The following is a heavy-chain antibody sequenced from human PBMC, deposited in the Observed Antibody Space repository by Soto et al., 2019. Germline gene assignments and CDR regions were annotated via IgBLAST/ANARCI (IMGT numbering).Heavy chain of an antibody. CDR1: AFTFSDYW. J-gene: IGHJ4*02. Sequence: EVQLVESGGDLVQPGGSLRLSFAASAFTFSDYWMHWVRQVPGKGLVWVSRINTDGSGTSYADFVKGRFTISRDNAKNTVFLQMNSLVADDTAVYYCATLQLAGPDYWGQGTLVTVSS. CDR2: INTDGSGT. CDR3: ATLQLAGPDY. V-gene: IGHV3-74*01. D-gene: IGHD6-19*01.